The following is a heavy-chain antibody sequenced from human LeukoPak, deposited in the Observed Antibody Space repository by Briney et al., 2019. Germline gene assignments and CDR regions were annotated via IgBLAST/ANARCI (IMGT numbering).Heavy chain of an antibody. CDR2: ITGSGGST. CDR1: GFTFSNYG. Sequence: GGSLRLSCAASGFTFSNYGLSWVRQAPGKGLEWVSGITGSGGSTYYADSVKGRFTISRDNSKNTLYLQMNSLRAEDTAVYYCAKGDYRFDYWGQGTLVTVSS. V-gene: IGHV3-23*01. J-gene: IGHJ4*02. D-gene: IGHD4/OR15-4a*01. CDR3: AKGDYRFDY.